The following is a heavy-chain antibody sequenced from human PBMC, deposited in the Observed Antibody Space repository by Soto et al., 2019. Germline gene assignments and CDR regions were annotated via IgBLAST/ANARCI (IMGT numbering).Heavy chain of an antibody. Sequence: PGGSLRLSFAPSGLTLEVYTMPWVLQVRGKGLGWVSLISWDGGSTYYADSVKGRFTISRDNSKNSLYLQMNSLRTEDTALYYCAKDIRSALDSSGYYYGMGVWGQGTTVTVSS. CDR1: GLTLEVYT. D-gene: IGHD6-25*01. V-gene: IGHV3-43*01. J-gene: IGHJ6*02. CDR3: AKDIRSALDSSGYYYGMGV. CDR2: ISWDGGST.